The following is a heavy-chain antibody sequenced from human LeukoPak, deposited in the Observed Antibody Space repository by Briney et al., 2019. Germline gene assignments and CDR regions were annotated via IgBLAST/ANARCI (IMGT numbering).Heavy chain of an antibody. CDR3: ATAPGYCSSTSCPPDY. J-gene: IGHJ4*02. D-gene: IGHD2-2*01. V-gene: IGHV4-39*07. Sequence: ASETLSLTCTVSGGSISSSSYYWGWIRQPPGKGLEWIGSIYHSGSTYYNPSLKSRVTISVDTSKNQFSLKLSSVTAADTAVYYCATAPGYCSSTSCPPDYWGQGTLVTVSS. CDR2: IYHSGST. CDR1: GGSISSSSYY.